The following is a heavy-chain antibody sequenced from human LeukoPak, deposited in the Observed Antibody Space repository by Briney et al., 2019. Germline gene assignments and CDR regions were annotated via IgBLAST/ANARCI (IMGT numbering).Heavy chain of an antibody. CDR3: AKELGAIGQYFDY. CDR1: GFTFSSYG. J-gene: IGHJ4*02. D-gene: IGHD1-26*01. V-gene: IGHV3-30*18. CDR2: ISYDGSNK. Sequence: GGSLRLSCAASGFTFSSYGMHWVRQAPGKGLEWVAVISYDGSNKYYADSVKGRFTISRDNSKNTLYLQMNSLRAEDTAVYYCAKELGAIGQYFDYWGQGTLVTVSS.